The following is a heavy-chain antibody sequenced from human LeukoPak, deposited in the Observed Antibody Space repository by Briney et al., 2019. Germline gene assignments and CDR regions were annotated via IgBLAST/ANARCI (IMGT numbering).Heavy chain of an antibody. J-gene: IGHJ4*02. CDR2: IYYRGST. CDR3: ARDSTTVTSYYYFDY. Sequence: TSETLSLTCTVSGGSISSSSYYWVWIRQPPGKGLEWIGSIYYRGSTYYNPPLKSRVTISVDTSKNQFSLKLSSVTAADTAVYYCARDSTTVTSYYYFDYWGQGTLVTVSS. D-gene: IGHD4-17*01. V-gene: IGHV4-39*02. CDR1: GGSISSSSYY.